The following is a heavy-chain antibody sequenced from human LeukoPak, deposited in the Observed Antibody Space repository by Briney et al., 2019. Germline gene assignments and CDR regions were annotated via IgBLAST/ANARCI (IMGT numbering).Heavy chain of an antibody. D-gene: IGHD5-18*01. V-gene: IGHV3-66*01. CDR1: GFTVSSNY. Sequence: QTGGSLRLSCAASGFTVSSNYMTWVRQAPGKGLDWVSIIYTGGSTYYADSVKDRFTISRDNSKNTLYLQMNSLRAEDTAMYYCARDDHTSSSNWGQGTLVTVSS. CDR2: IYTGGST. CDR3: ARDDHTSSSN. J-gene: IGHJ4*02.